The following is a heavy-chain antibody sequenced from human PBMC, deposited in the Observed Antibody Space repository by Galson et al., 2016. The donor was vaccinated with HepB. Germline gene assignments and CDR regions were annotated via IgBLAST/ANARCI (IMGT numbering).Heavy chain of an antibody. CDR3: ARKGGIYSPWGY. CDR2: IKQDGNEK. V-gene: IGHV3-7*05. J-gene: IGHJ4*02. CDR1: GFTLSSYW. Sequence: SLRLSCAVSGFTLSSYWMSWVRQAAGKGLEWVANIKQDGNEKYYVDSVKGRFTISRDNAKNSMYLQMNSLRAEDTAVYYCARKGGIYSPWGYWGQGTLVTVSS. D-gene: IGHD3-10*01.